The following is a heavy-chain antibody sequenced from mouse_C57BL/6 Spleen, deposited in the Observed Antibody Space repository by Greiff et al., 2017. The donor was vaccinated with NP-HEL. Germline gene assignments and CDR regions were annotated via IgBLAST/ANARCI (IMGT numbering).Heavy chain of an antibody. D-gene: IGHD2-3*01. CDR1: GYTFTSYW. J-gene: IGHJ4*01. Sequence: VQLQQPGAELVMPGASVKLSCKASGYTFTSYWMHWVKQRPGQGLEWIGEIDPSDSYTNYNQKFKGKSTLTVDKSSSTAYMQLSSLTSEDSAVYYCARRGDGYYEAMDYWGQGTSVTVSS. CDR2: IDPSDSYT. V-gene: IGHV1-69*01. CDR3: ARRGDGYYEAMDY.